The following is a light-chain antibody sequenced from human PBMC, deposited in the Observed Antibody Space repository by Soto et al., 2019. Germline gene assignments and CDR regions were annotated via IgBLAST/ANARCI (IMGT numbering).Light chain of an antibody. V-gene: IGKV1-39*01. CDR3: QQTFLSPPT. J-gene: IGKJ1*01. Sequence: DIQMTQSPSSLSASVGDRVTITCRASQSITNYLNLYQQKPGKAPKLLFSLESNGQSGVPSGYSGNQFGTDFTLTISSLQPEEFATDCCQQTFLSPPTVGQGTKVEIK. CDR1: QSITNY. CDR2: LES.